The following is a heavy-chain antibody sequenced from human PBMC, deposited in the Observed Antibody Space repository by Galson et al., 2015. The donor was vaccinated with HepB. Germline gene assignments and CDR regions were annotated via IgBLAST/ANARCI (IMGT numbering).Heavy chain of an antibody. V-gene: IGHV3-48*01. CDR2: ISSQSCTI. Sequence: SLRLSCAVSGFSLSAYSMNWVRQAPGKGLEWVSYISSQSCTIYHADSVKGRFTISRDNAKNSLDLQMSSLRAEDTAVYYCVRGPRYYYDSSGPGYFDYWGQGTLVTVSS. CDR3: VRGPRYYYDSSGPGYFDY. J-gene: IGHJ4*02. CDR1: GFSLSAYS. D-gene: IGHD3-22*01.